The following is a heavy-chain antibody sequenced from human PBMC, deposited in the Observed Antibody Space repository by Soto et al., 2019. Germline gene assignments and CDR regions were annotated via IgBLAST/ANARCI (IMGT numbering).Heavy chain of an antibody. CDR3: GRGRSGQIVVFY. J-gene: IGHJ4*02. CDR1: GSTFTGHY. D-gene: IGHD1-26*01. CDR2: IGPESGAT. V-gene: IGHV1-2*02. Sequence: ASVTVSFTASGSTFTGHYIHWVRQAPEQGPEWMGEIGPESGATRYAQKFQGRVTMTMDTSITTVYMELNNLSPDDTAVYYCGRGRSGQIVVFYWGQGTPVTVS.